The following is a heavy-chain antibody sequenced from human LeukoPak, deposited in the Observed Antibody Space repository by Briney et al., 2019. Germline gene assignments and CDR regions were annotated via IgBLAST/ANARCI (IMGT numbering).Heavy chain of an antibody. Sequence: GGSLRLSCAASEFTFSSYSMSWVRQAPGKGLEWVSYISSTASSIYYADSVKGRFTISRDNAKNSLYLQMNSLRAEDTAVYYCTREVYYYYYMDVWGKGTTVTVSS. CDR3: TREVYYYYYMDV. J-gene: IGHJ6*03. V-gene: IGHV3-48*04. CDR1: EFTFSSYS. CDR2: ISSTASSI.